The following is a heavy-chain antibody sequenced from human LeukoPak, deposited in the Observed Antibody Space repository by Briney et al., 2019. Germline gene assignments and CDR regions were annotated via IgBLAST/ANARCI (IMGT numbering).Heavy chain of an antibody. V-gene: IGHV4-59*01. CDR1: GGSISSYY. Sequence: SETLSLTCTVSGGSISSYYWSWIRQPPGKGLEWIGYIYYSGSTNYNPSLKSRVTISVDTSKNQFSLKLSSVTAADTAVYYCAREPGYYYYYMDVWGKGTTATVSS. J-gene: IGHJ6*03. CDR3: AREPGYYYYYMDV. CDR2: IYYSGST.